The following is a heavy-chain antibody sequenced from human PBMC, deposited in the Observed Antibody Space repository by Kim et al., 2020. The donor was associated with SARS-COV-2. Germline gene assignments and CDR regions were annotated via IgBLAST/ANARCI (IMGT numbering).Heavy chain of an antibody. J-gene: IGHJ4*02. Sequence: GGSLRLSCAASGFTFSSYAMSWVRQAPGKGLEWVSAISGSGGSTYYADSVKGRFTISRDNSKNTLYLQMNSLRAEDTAVYYCAKTYGSGSYFPPALVGGQGTLVTVSS. CDR3: AKTYGSGSYFPPALV. CDR2: ISGSGGST. D-gene: IGHD3-10*01. CDR1: GFTFSSYA. V-gene: IGHV3-23*01.